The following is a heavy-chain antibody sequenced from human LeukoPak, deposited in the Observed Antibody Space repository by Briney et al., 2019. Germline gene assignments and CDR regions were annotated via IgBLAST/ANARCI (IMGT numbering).Heavy chain of an antibody. CDR2: IDDSENT. CDR3: ARSHYHNSGSHTVFDAFDI. D-gene: IGHD3-10*01. J-gene: IGHJ3*02. CDR1: GGSISRYY. V-gene: IGHV4-59*01. Sequence: NPSETLSLTCTVSGGSISRYYWSWIRRPPRKGLEWIGYIDDSENTNYNPSLKSQVTISVDKSKNQFSLKLSFVTAADTAMYYCARSHYHNSGSHTVFDAFDIWGQGTRVTVSS.